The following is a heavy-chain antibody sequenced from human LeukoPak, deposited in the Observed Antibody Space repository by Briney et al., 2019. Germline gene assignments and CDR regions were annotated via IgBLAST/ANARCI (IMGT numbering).Heavy chain of an antibody. CDR3: ARDRYYYDSSGYYQLDY. Sequence: SETLSLTCTVSGVSISSYYWSWIRQPAGKGLEWIGRIYTSGSTNYNPSLKSRVTMSVDTSKNRLSLKLSSVTAADTAVYYCARDRYYYDSSGYYQLDYWGQGTLVTVSS. CDR2: IYTSGST. CDR1: GVSISSYY. J-gene: IGHJ4*02. D-gene: IGHD3-22*01. V-gene: IGHV4-4*07.